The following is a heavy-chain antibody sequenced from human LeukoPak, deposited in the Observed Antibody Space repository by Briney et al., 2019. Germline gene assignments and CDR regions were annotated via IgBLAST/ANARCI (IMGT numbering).Heavy chain of an antibody. J-gene: IGHJ4*02. CDR3: VSFYETY. CDR1: TFTFNKAW. D-gene: IGHD2/OR15-2a*01. V-gene: IGHV3-74*01. Sequence: GGSLRLSCTVSTFTFNKAWMHWVRQVPGKGLVWVSHINSDGSWTSYADSVKGRFTISKDNAKNTVYLQMNSLRAEDTAVYYCVSFYETYWGRGTLVTVSS. CDR2: INSDGSWT.